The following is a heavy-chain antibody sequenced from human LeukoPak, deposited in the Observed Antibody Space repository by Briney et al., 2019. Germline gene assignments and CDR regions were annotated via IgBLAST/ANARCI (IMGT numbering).Heavy chain of an antibody. CDR3: ARNPADIGDY. D-gene: IGHD5-12*01. J-gene: IGHJ4*02. CDR2: ISSGSEII. CDR1: GFTFSTYN. Sequence: GGSLRLSCAASGFTFSTYNMNWVRQAPGKGLEWVSFISSGSEIIYYADSVKGRFTVSRDNAKNSLYLQMNSLRDEDTAVYYCARNPADIGDYLGQGTLVTVSS. V-gene: IGHV3-48*02.